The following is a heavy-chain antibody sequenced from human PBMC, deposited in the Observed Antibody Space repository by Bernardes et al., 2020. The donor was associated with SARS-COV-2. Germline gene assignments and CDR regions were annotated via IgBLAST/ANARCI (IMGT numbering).Heavy chain of an antibody. CDR3: ATVVGYSYGGGWFDP. D-gene: IGHD5-18*01. J-gene: IGHJ5*02. V-gene: IGHV1-18*01. CDR1: GYTFTSYG. CDR2: ISADNGNT. Sequence: VKVSCKASGYTFTSYGISWVRQAPGQGLEWMGWISADNGNTNYAQMLQGRVTMTTDTSTSTAYMELRSLRSDDTAVYYCATVVGYSYGGGWFDPWGQGTLVTVSS.